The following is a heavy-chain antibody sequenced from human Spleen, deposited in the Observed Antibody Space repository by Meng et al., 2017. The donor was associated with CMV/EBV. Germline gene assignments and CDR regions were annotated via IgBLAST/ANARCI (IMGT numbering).Heavy chain of an antibody. V-gene: IGHV1-2*02. J-gene: IGHJ4*02. CDR1: GYIFSDLS. CDR3: ARDNNWGPDY. D-gene: IGHD7-27*01. CDR2: IHPHRGDT. Sequence: ASVKVSCKVSGYIFSDLSIHWVRQAPGKGLEWMGWIHPHRGDTNYAQQFQGRVTLTRDTSINTGYMELTRLTSDDTAVYYCARDNNWGPDYWGQGTLVTVSS.